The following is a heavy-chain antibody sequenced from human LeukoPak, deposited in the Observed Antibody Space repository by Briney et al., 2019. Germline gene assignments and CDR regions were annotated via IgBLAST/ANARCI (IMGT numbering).Heavy chain of an antibody. CDR2: IIPIFGTA. J-gene: IGHJ5*02. Sequence: SVTVSFKASGGTFSIYAISWVRQAPGQGLEWMGGIIPIFGTANYAQKFQGRVTITSDESTSTAYMELSSLRSEDTAVYYCARDQVAVAGTEYKWFDPWGQGTPVTASS. CDR3: ARDQVAVAGTEYKWFDP. D-gene: IGHD6-19*01. V-gene: IGHV1-69*01. CDR1: GGTFSIYA.